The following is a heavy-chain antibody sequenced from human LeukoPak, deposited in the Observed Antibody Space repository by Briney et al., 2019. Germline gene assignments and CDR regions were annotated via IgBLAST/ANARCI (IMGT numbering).Heavy chain of an antibody. CDR3: ARVDIVVVTGDY. D-gene: IGHD2-21*02. CDR2: INPSGGST. V-gene: IGHV1-46*01. J-gene: IGHJ4*02. CDR1: GYTFTSYY. Sequence: ASVKVSCKASGYTFTSYYMHWVRQAPGQGLEWMGIINPSGGSTSYAQKFQGRVTMTTDTSTSTAYMELRSLRSDDTAVYYCARVDIVVVTGDYWGQGTLVTVSS.